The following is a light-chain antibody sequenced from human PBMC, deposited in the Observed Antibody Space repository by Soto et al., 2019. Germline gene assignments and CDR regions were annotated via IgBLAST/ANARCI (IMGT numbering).Light chain of an antibody. CDR2: AAS. CDR3: QQSFSTPST. J-gene: IGKJ3*01. Sequence: DIQMTQSPSSLSASVGDRVTITCRASQSISSYLNWYQEQPVRAPKTLIYAASSLQSGVPSRFSGSGSGTDVTLTITSLQPEDFAAYYCQQSFSTPSTFGPGTKVDLK. CDR1: QSISSY. V-gene: IGKV1-39*01.